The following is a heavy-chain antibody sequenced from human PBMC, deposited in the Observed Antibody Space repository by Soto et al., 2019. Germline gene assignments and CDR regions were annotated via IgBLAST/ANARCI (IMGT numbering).Heavy chain of an antibody. V-gene: IGHV1-2*02. J-gene: IGHJ2*01. CDR1: GYTFTGYY. CDR3: ARGGSSGWDSYWYFDL. Sequence: QVQLVQSGAEVKKPGASVKVSCKASGYTFTGYYMHWVRQAPGQGLECMGWINPNSGGTNYAQKFQGRVTMNRDTSISTAYMELRRLRSDDTAVYYCARGGSSGWDSYWYFDLWGRGPLVTVSS. CDR2: INPNSGGT. D-gene: IGHD6-19*01.